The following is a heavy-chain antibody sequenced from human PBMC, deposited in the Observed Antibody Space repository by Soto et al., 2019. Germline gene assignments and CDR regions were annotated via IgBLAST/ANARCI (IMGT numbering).Heavy chain of an antibody. D-gene: IGHD2-15*01. J-gene: IGHJ4*02. CDR3: AKDIGICSGGSCYLFDY. Sequence: GGSLRLSCAASGFTFDDYAMHWVRQAPGKGLEWVSGISWNSGSIGYADSVKGRFTISRDNAKNSLYLQMNSLRAEDTALYYCAKDIGICSGGSCYLFDYWGQGTLVTVSS. CDR2: ISWNSGSI. CDR1: GFTFDDYA. V-gene: IGHV3-9*01.